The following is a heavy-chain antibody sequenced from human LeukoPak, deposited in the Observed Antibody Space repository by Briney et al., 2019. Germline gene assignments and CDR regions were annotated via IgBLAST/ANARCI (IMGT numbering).Heavy chain of an antibody. Sequence: GGSLRLSCAASGFTFSSYAMSWVRQAPGRGLEWVSAISGSGGSTCYADSVKGRFTISRDNSKNTLYLQMNSLRAEDTAVYYCAKSVHDYSSGWYPFDYWGQGTLVTVSS. V-gene: IGHV3-23*01. J-gene: IGHJ4*02. CDR3: AKSVHDYSSGWYPFDY. D-gene: IGHD6-19*01. CDR2: ISGSGGST. CDR1: GFTFSSYA.